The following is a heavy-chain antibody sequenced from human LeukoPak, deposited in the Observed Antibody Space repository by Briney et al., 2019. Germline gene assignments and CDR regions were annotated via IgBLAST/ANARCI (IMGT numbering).Heavy chain of an antibody. D-gene: IGHD2-15*01. CDR2: IYHSGST. Sequence: PSETLSLTCTVSGYSISSGYYWGWIRQPPGKGLEWIGSIYHSGSTYYNPSLKSRVTISVDTSKNQFSLKLSSVTAADTAVYYCARRRRVVVAATHIMGSRWFDPWGQGTLVTVSS. CDR3: ARRRRVVVAATHIMGSRWFDP. CDR1: GYSISSGYY. J-gene: IGHJ5*02. V-gene: IGHV4-38-2*02.